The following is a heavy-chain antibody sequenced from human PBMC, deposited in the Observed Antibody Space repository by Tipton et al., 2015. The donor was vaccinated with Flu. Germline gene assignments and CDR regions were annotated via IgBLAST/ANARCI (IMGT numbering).Heavy chain of an antibody. J-gene: IGHJ1*01. CDR2: VSYSGIT. CDR3: ARNGGSYSYQH. D-gene: IGHD3-10*01. V-gene: IGHV4-59*13. CDR1: GGSISSYY. Sequence: LRLSCTVSGGSISSYYWSWLRQPPGKGLEWIGFVSYSGITNYNPSLKGRVTMSLDASKNHFSLSLSSVTVADTAVYYCARNGGSYSYQHWGQGTLVTVSS.